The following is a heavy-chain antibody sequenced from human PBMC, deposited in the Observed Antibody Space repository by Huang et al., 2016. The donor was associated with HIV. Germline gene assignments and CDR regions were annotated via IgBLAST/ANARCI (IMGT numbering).Heavy chain of an antibody. J-gene: IGHJ4*02. CDR2: VYYSGST. D-gene: IGHD3-22*01. CDR3: ARAPYDSRGYYW. CDR1: GVPISSGGYY. V-gene: IGHV4-30-4*01. Sequence: HVRLQESGPGLVKPSQTLALTCTVSGVPISSGGYYWTWIRQPPGTGLEWIGYVYYSGSTHYNPSLKSRLTISLDMSKNQFYLKVNSVTAADTAVYYCARAPYDSRGYYWWGQGALVTVSS.